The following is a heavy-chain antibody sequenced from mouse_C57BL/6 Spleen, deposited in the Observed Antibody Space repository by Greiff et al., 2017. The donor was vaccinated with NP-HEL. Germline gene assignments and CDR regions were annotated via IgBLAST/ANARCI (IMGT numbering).Heavy chain of an antibody. Sequence: EVHLVESGGGLVKPGGSLKLSCAASGFTFSDYGMHWVRQAPEKGLEWVAYISSGSSTIYYADTVKGRFTISRDNAKNTLFLQMTSLRSEDTAMYYCARDYGNYEDYWGQGTTLTVSS. J-gene: IGHJ2*01. D-gene: IGHD2-1*01. CDR2: ISSGSSTI. V-gene: IGHV5-17*01. CDR1: GFTFSDYG. CDR3: ARDYGNYEDY.